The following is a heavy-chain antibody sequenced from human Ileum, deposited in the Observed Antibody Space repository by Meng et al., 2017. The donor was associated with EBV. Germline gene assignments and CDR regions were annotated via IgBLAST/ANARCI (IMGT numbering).Heavy chain of an antibody. V-gene: IGHV4-4*02. CDR3: AKNGEKYFEY. J-gene: IGHJ4*02. CDR2: MSDSGIT. CDR1: GGSISVINW. Sequence: QGQLQEPGPGLVNPSGTLSLTCAVSGGSISVINWWSWVRQSPEKGLEWIGEMSDSGITHYNPSLKSRVTISADKSNNQFSLKLTSVTSADTAVYFCAKNGEKYFEYWGQGTLVTVSS.